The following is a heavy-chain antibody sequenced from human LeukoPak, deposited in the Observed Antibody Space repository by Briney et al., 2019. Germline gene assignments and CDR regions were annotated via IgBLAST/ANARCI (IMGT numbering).Heavy chain of an antibody. CDR1: GFTFSSYS. D-gene: IGHD3-10*01. CDR3: AREEEITMVRGVINTFDY. Sequence: GGSLRLSCAASGFTFSSYSMNWVRQAPGKGLEWVSSISSSSSYIYYADSVKGGFTISRDNAKNSLHLQMNSLRAEDTAVYYCAREEEITMVRGVINTFDYWGQGTLVTVSS. J-gene: IGHJ4*02. CDR2: ISSSSSYI. V-gene: IGHV3-21*01.